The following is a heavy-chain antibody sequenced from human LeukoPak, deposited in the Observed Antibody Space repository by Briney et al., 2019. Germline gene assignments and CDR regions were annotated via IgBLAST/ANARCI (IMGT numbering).Heavy chain of an antibody. D-gene: IGHD2-21*02. J-gene: IGHJ3*01. CDR3: ARLCGGDCYRSHAFDL. V-gene: IGHV3-30*03. Sequence: GGSLRLSCAASGFSFSNYGMHWVRQAPGKGLEWVALISYDGTNKYYADSVKGRFTISRDNSKNTLYLQMNSLRAEDTAVYYCARLCGGDCYRSHAFDLWGQGTMVTVSS. CDR2: ISYDGTNK. CDR1: GFSFSNYG.